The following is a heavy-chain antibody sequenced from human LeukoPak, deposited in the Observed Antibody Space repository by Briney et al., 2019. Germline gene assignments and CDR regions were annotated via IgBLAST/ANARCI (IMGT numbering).Heavy chain of an antibody. CDR1: GLPFVVFA. CDR3: AKLDSSGYYSYFQH. CDR2: FGGDGDRA. D-gene: IGHD3-22*01. Sequence: GGSWRPPGAAPGLPFVVFAMNGVVQPQGRVLRWSSFFGGDGDRAYYANSVKGRFTISRDNSKNSLYLQMNSLRTEDTALYYCAKLDSSGYYSYFQHWGQGTLVTVSS. V-gene: IGHV3-43*02. J-gene: IGHJ1*01.